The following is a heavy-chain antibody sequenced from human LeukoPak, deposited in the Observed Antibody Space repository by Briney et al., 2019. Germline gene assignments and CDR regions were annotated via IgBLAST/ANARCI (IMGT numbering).Heavy chain of an antibody. CDR3: AREYNSGWADDVNWFDP. J-gene: IGHJ5*02. D-gene: IGHD5-12*01. CDR2: INHSGST. Sequence: PSETLSLTCAVYGGSFSGYYWSWIRQPPGKGLEWIGEINHSGSTNYNPSLKSRVTISVDTSKNQFSLKLSSVTAADTAVYFCAREYNSGWADDVNWFDPWGQGTLVTVSS. CDR1: GGSFSGYY. V-gene: IGHV4-34*01.